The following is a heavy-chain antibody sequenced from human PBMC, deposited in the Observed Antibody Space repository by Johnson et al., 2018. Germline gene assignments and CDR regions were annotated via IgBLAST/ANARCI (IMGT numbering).Heavy chain of an antibody. Sequence: QVQLVESGPGLVKXSETXSLXCTVSGGSISSSSYYWGWIRQPPGKGLEWIGCLYYSGSTYYHPSLKSRFTISVDTSKNQFPLKLSSVTAADTAVYYCARHRATPQRALFDVWGQGTTVTVSS. V-gene: IGHV4-39*01. D-gene: IGHD2-15*01. J-gene: IGHJ6*02. CDR1: GGSISSSSYY. CDR2: LYYSGST. CDR3: ARHRATPQRALFDV.